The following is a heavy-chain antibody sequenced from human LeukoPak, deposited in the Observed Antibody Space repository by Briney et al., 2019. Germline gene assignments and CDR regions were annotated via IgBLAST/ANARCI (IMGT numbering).Heavy chain of an antibody. Sequence: GASVKVSCKASGYTFTGYYMHWVRQAPGQGLEWMGWINPNSGGTNYAQKFQGRVTMTRDTSISTAYMELSRLRSDDTAVYYCAASPSIAAAGAYYMDVWGKGTTVTVSS. D-gene: IGHD6-13*01. CDR2: INPNSGGT. CDR1: GYTFTGYY. V-gene: IGHV1-2*02. J-gene: IGHJ6*03. CDR3: AASPSIAAAGAYYMDV.